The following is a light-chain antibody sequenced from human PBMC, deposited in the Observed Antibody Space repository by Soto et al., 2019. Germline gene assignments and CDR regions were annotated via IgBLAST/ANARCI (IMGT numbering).Light chain of an antibody. CDR2: KAS. J-gene: IGKJ1*01. Sequence: DIQMTQSPSTLSASVGDRVTITCRASQSISSWLAWYQQKPGKAPKLLIYKASSLESGVPSRFSGSGSGTEFTLTISSLQPDDFATYYCQQYNSYSPTLGHGTKVDIK. CDR1: QSISSW. V-gene: IGKV1-5*03. CDR3: QQYNSYSPT.